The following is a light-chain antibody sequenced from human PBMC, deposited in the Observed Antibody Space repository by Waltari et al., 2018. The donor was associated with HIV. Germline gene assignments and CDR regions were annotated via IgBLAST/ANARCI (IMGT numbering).Light chain of an antibody. J-gene: IGLJ3*02. CDR3: AAWDDSLNGWV. V-gene: IGLV1-44*01. Sequence: QSVLTQPPSASGTPGQRVTISCSGSTSNIGSNTVNWYQQLPGTAPKLLFYSDNQRPSGVPDRVSGSKSGTSASLAISGLQSEDEADYYCAAWDDSLNGWVFGGGTKLTVL. CDR1: TSNIGSNT. CDR2: SDN.